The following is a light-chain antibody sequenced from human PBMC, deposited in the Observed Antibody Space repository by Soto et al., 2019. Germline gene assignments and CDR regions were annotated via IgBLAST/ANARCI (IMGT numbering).Light chain of an antibody. CDR2: GAS. J-gene: IGKJ1*01. V-gene: IGKV3-15*01. CDR3: QQYSNWRT. Sequence: ETVMTQSPATLSVSPGERATLSCRASQNVGSNLAWYQQKPGQAPRLLIYGASTRATGIPARFSGSGSGTEFTLTISSLQSEDFAVYYCQQYSNWRTFGQGTKVE. CDR1: QNVGSN.